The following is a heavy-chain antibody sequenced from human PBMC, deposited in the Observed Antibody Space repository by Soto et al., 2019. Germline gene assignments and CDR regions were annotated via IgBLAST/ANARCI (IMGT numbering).Heavy chain of an antibody. CDR1: GFTFSDYA. D-gene: IGHD6-19*01. V-gene: IGHV3-30*18. CDR3: AKGVRQWLLTSDFNY. Sequence: VQLVESGGGVVQPGRSLRLSCAASGFTFSDYAMHWVRQAPGKGLGWVAVVSHDGRNTHYADSVKGRFTTSRDSSKNTVSLEMTSLRGEDTADYYSAKGVRQWLLTSDFNYWGQGALVTVSS. J-gene: IGHJ4*02. CDR2: VSHDGRNT.